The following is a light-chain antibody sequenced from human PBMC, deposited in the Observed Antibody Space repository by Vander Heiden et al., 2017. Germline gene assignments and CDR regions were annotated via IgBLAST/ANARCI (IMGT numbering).Light chain of an antibody. CDR2: AAS. V-gene: IGKV1-39*01. CDR3: QQSYSTRLT. J-gene: IGKJ4*01. CDR1: QSISRS. Sequence: DIQMTQSPSSLSASVGDRVTITCRASQSISRSLNWYQHKPGQAPKLLIYAASSLQSGAPSRFSGSGSATDFTLTINNPQPEDFATYYCQQSYSTRLTFGGGTKVEIK.